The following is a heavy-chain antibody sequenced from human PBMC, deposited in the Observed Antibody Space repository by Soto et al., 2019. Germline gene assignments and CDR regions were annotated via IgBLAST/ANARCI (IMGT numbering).Heavy chain of an antibody. CDR1: GFTFSNYA. V-gene: IGHV3-23*01. CDR3: ARQIYDILTGPHY. J-gene: IGHJ4*02. CDR2: IGGSGGST. D-gene: IGHD3-9*01. Sequence: GSLRLSCAASGFTFSNYAMSWVRQAPGKGLEWVSGIGGSGGSTYYADSVKGRFTISRDTSKNTLHLQMNSLRAEDTAVYYCARQIYDILTGPHYWGQGTLVTVSS.